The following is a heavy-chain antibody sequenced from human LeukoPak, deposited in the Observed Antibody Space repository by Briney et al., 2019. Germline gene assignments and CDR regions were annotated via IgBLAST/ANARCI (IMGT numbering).Heavy chain of an antibody. CDR2: MNPNSGNT. CDR1: GYTFTSYD. Sequence: ASVKGSCKAYGYTFTSYDINWVRQATGQGLEWMGWMNPNSGNTGYAQKFQGRVTITRNTSISTAYMELSSLRSEDTAVYYCARHSNHYFDYWGQGTLVTVSS. CDR3: ARHSNHYFDY. J-gene: IGHJ4*02. V-gene: IGHV1-8*03. D-gene: IGHD4-11*01.